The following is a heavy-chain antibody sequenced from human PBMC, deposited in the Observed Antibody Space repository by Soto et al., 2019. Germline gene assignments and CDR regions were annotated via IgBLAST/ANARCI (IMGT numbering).Heavy chain of an antibody. CDR2: VNPIVSMS. D-gene: IGHD3-10*01. J-gene: IGHJ4*02. V-gene: IGHV1-69*02. CDR1: GDTFNFYS. CDR3: ASSYGSGYRAFDY. Sequence: QVQLVQSGAEVKRPGSSVKVSCKASGDTFNFYSINWVRQAPGLGLEWMGRVNPIVSMSNYAQKFQGIVTTTADKSTSTAYMELSSLRSEDTAIYYCASSYGSGYRAFDYWGQGALVTVSS.